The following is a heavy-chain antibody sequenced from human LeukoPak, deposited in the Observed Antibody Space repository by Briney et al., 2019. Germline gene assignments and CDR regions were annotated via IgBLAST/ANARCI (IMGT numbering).Heavy chain of an antibody. J-gene: IGHJ6*03. CDR1: GGSFSDYY. V-gene: IGHV4-34*01. CDR3: ARVIFGVVIDYYYYYMDV. CDR2: ITHSGST. Sequence: SETLSLTCNISGGSFSDYYWTWIRQPPGKGLEWIGEITHSGSTNYNASLKSRVTISVDTSKNQFSLKLSSVTAADTAVYYCARVIFGVVIDYYYYYMDVWGKGTTVTVSS. D-gene: IGHD3-3*01.